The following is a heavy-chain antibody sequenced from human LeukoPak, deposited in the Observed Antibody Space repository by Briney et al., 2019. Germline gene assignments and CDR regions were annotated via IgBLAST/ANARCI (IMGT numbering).Heavy chain of an antibody. J-gene: IGHJ4*02. Sequence: PSETLSLTCTVSGGSISSYYWSWIRQPPGKGLEWIGYIYYSGSTNYNPSLKSRVTISVDTSKNQFSLKLSSVTAADTAVYYCARGTKGWSTIFGKRTFDYWGQGTLVTVSS. CDR2: IYYSGST. CDR1: GGSISSYY. CDR3: ARGTKGWSTIFGKRTFDY. V-gene: IGHV4-59*01. D-gene: IGHD3-3*01.